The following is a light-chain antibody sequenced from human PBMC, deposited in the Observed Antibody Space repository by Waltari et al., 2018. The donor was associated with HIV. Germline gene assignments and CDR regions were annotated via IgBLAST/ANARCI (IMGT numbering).Light chain of an antibody. J-gene: IGLJ1*01. CDR2: SNN. CDR3: SVWDDSLNGRV. V-gene: IGLV1-44*01. CDR1: SYKIGSTT. Sequence: QSVLTQPPSASGTPGQRVTIYCSGRSYKIGSTTVNWYQQLPGTAPKLLMYSNNQRPSGVPDRFSGSKSGTSASLAISGLQSEDDADYYCSVWDDSLNGRVFGTGTKVTVL.